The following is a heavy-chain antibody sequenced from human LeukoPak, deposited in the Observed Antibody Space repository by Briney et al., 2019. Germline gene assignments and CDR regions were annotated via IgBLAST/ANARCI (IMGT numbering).Heavy chain of an antibody. CDR1: GYTFTGYY. CDR3: ATMAADVFLSEYFNH. Sequence: ASVKVSCKASGYTFTGYYMHWVRQAPGQGLEWMGWINPNSGGTNYAQKFQGRVTMTADTPISTAFMELSGLTSDDTAVYYCATMAADVFLSEYFNHWGQGTQVTVAP. J-gene: IGHJ1*01. V-gene: IGHV1-2*02. D-gene: IGHD6-13*01. CDR2: INPNSGGT.